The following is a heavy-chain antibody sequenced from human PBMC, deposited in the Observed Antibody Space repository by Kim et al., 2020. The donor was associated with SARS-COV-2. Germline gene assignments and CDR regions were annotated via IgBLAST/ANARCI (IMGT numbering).Heavy chain of an antibody. D-gene: IGHD4-17*01. CDR2: ISAYNGNT. V-gene: IGHV1-18*01. J-gene: IGHJ4*02. Sequence: ASVKVSCKASGYTFTSYGISWVRQAPGQGLEWMGWISAYNGNTNYAQKFQCRVTMTTDTSTNTAYMELRSLRSDDTAVYYCARDRRGVYGDHGDYWGQGTLVTVFS. CDR1: GYTFTSYG. CDR3: ARDRRGVYGDHGDY.